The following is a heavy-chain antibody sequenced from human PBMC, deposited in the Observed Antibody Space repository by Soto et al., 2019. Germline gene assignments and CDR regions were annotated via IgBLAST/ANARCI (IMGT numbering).Heavy chain of an antibody. CDR3: ARGRYGDY. D-gene: IGHD1-1*01. CDR1: GYTFTSYG. Sequence: QVHLVQSGDEVKKPGASVKDSCKASGYTFTSYGITWVRQAPGQGLEWMGWISAHNGNTDYAQKLQGRVIVTRDTSTSTAYMELRSLISDDTAVYYCARGRYGDYWGQGALVTVSS. V-gene: IGHV1-18*01. J-gene: IGHJ4*02. CDR2: ISAHNGNT.